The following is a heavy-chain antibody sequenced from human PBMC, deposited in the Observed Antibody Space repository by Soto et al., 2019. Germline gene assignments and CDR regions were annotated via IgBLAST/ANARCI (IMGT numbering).Heavy chain of an antibody. D-gene: IGHD2-15*01. Sequence: SETLSLTCTVSGGSISTYWWSWIRQPPRKGLEWIGYIYYGGSTNYNPSLKSRVTISADTSKNQFSLKLTSVTAADTAVYYCARSRGSTRSFDYWGQGTLVTVSS. CDR3: ARSRGSTRSFDY. V-gene: IGHV4-59*01. J-gene: IGHJ4*02. CDR2: IYYGGST. CDR1: GGSISTYW.